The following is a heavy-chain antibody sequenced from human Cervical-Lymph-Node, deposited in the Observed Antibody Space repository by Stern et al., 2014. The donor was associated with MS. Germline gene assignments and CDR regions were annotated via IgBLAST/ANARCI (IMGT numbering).Heavy chain of an antibody. V-gene: IGHV4-31*03. CDR3: ARTITRGWFDP. Sequence: VQLLESGPGLVKPSQTLSLTCSVSGGSVSSGGYYWSWIRQHPGKGLEWLGYISYGGTTSYIPSLKSRVTMSVDTSKNELSLRLSSVTAADTAVYFCARTITRGWFDPWGQGTLVTVSS. CDR1: GGSVSSGGYY. J-gene: IGHJ5*02. CDR2: ISYGGTT. D-gene: IGHD3-10*01.